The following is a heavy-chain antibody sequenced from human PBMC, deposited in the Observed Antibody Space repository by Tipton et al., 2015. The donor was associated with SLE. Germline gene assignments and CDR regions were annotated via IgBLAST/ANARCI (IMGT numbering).Heavy chain of an antibody. Sequence: TLSLTCTVSGGSISSGSYYWSWIRQPAGKGLEWIGRIYTSGSTNYNPSLKSRVTISVDTSKNQFSLKLTSVTAADTAVYYCARDPYDSWSDYQATFDYWGQGTLATVSP. CDR2: IYTSGST. D-gene: IGHD3-3*01. CDR1: GGSISSGSYY. CDR3: ARDPYDSWSDYQATFDY. V-gene: IGHV4-61*02. J-gene: IGHJ4*02.